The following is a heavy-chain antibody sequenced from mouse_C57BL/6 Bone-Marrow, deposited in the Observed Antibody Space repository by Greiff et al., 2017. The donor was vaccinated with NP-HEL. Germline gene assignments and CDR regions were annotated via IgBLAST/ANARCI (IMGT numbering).Heavy chain of an antibody. J-gene: IGHJ3*01. CDR3: ARVYDGYYWFAY. Sequence: EVHLVESGGGLVKPGGSLKLSCAASGFTFSSYAMSWVRQTPEKRLEWVATISDGGSYTYYPDNVKGRFTISRDNAKNNLYLQMSHLKSEDTAMYYCARVYDGYYWFAYWGQGTLVTVSA. CDR2: ISDGGSYT. D-gene: IGHD2-3*01. CDR1: GFTFSSYA. V-gene: IGHV5-4*01.